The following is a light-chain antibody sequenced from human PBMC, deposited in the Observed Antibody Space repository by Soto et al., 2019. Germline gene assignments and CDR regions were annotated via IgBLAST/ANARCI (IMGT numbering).Light chain of an antibody. Sequence: QSALTQPASVSGSAGQSITISCTGTSSDIGRYNYVSWYQHHPGKAPKLMIFEVTNRPSGISNRFSGSKSGNTASLTISGLQAEDEADYYCCSYTSSSTWVFGVGTKLTVL. J-gene: IGLJ3*02. V-gene: IGLV2-14*01. CDR2: EVT. CDR3: CSYTSSSTWV. CDR1: SSDIGRYNY.